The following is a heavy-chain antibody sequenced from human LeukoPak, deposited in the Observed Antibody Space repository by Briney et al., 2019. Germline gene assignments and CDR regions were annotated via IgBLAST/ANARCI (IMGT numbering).Heavy chain of an antibody. V-gene: IGHV3-7*01. Sequence: GSLRLSCAASGFTFSNFWMSWVRQAPGRGLEWVATIRQDGREENYADSVKGRFTVSRDNAKNSTYLQMNSLGVDETAVYYCVRDRALAHFDHWGQGALVTVSS. CDR3: VRDRALAHFDH. CDR1: GFTFSNFW. J-gene: IGHJ4*02. CDR2: IRQDGREE. D-gene: IGHD1-1*01.